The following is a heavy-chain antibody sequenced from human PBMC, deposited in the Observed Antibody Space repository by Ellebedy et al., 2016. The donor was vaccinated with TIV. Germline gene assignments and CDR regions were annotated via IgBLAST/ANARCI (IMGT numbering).Heavy chain of an antibody. Sequence: AASVKVSCKASGYTFTGYYIHWVRQAPGQGLEWMGLINPKNGGTNYAQKVQGRFTMTRDTSISTAYMDLSWLRSDDTAVYYCARDGACGGDCYGDNYWGQGSLVTVSS. CDR2: INPKNGGT. D-gene: IGHD2-21*02. J-gene: IGHJ4*02. CDR1: GYTFTGYY. CDR3: ARDGACGGDCYGDNY. V-gene: IGHV1-2*02.